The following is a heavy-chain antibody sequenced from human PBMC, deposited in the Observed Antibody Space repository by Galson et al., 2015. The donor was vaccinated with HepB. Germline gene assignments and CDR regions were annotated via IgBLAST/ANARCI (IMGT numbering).Heavy chain of an antibody. V-gene: IGHV1-18*01. CDR3: ARARGTVTYVSGFDY. CDR1: GYTFTSYG. CDR2: ISAYNGNT. D-gene: IGHD4-17*01. Sequence: SVKVSCKASGYTFTSYGISWVRQAPGQGLEWTGWISAYNGNTNYAQKLQGRVTMTTDTSTSTAYMELRSLRSDDTAVYYCARARGTVTYVSGFDYWGQGTLVTVSA. J-gene: IGHJ4*02.